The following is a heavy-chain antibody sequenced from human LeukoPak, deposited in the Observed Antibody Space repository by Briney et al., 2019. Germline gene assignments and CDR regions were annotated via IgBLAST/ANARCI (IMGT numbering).Heavy chain of an antibody. CDR2: ISAYNGNT. V-gene: IGHV1-18*01. CDR1: GYTFTSYG. J-gene: IGHJ6*03. Sequence: ASVKVSRKASGYTFTSYGISWVRQAPGQGLEWMGWISAYNGNTNYAQKLQGRVTMTTDTSTSTAYMELRSLRSDDTAVYYCARDSKSPYYDFWSGYYTSNYYYYYMDVWGKGTTVTVSS. CDR3: ARDSKSPYYDFWSGYYTSNYYYYYMDV. D-gene: IGHD3-3*01.